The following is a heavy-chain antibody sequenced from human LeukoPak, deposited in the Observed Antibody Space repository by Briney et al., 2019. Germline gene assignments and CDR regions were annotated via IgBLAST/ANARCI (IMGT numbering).Heavy chain of an antibody. J-gene: IGHJ6*02. CDR2: IIPILGIA. CDR1: GGTFSSYT. V-gene: IGHV1-69*02. D-gene: IGHD5-24*01. Sequence: SVKVSCKASGGTFSSYTISWVRQAPGQGLEWMGRIIPILGIANYAQKFLGRVTITADKSTSTAYMELSSLRSEDTAVYYCARRGLQTYYGMDVWGQGTTVTVSS. CDR3: ARRGLQTYYGMDV.